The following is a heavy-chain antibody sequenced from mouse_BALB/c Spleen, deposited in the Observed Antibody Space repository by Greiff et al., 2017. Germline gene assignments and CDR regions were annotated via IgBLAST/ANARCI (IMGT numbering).Heavy chain of an antibody. CDR2: ISSGGSYT. Sequence: EVKLMESGGGLVKPGGSLKLSCAASGFTFSSYAMSWVRQSPGKRLEWVAEISSGGSYTYYPDTVTGRFTISRDNAKNTLYLEMSSLRSEDTAMYYCARGYDSVSSFAYWGQGTLVTVSA. D-gene: IGHD2-12*01. V-gene: IGHV5-9-4*01. J-gene: IGHJ3*01. CDR1: GFTFSSYA. CDR3: ARGYDSVSSFAY.